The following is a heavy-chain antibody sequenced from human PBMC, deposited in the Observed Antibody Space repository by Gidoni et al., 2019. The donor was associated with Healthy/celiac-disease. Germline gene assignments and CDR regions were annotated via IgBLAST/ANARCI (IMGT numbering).Heavy chain of an antibody. Sequence: EVQLVESGGGLVQPGGSLKLSCAASGFTFSGSAMHWVRQASGKGLEWVGRIRSKANSYATAYAASVKGRFTISRDDSKNTAYLQMNSLKTEDTAVYYCTSSIAAAGTPFDYWGQGTLVTVSS. CDR1: GFTFSGSA. V-gene: IGHV3-73*01. CDR3: TSSIAAAGTPFDY. CDR2: IRSKANSYAT. J-gene: IGHJ4*02. D-gene: IGHD6-13*01.